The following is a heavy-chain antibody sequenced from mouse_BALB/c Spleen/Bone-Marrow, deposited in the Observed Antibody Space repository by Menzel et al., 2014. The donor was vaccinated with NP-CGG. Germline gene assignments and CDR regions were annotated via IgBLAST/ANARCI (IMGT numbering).Heavy chain of an antibody. D-gene: IGHD1-1*02. CDR3: AGGRPYGYWYFDV. J-gene: IGHJ1*01. CDR2: INPYNDGT. V-gene: IGHV1-14*01. CDR1: GYTFTSYV. Sequence: EVQLQQSGPELVKPGASVKMSCKASGYTFTSYVMHWVKQKPGQGLEWIGYINPYNDGTKYNEKFKGKATLTSDKSSSTAYMELSSLTSEDSAVYYCAGGRPYGYWYFDVWGAGTTVTVSS.